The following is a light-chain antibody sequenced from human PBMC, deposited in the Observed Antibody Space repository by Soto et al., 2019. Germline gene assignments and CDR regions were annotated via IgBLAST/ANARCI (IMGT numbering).Light chain of an antibody. V-gene: IGLV1-44*01. CDR2: RND. J-gene: IGLJ1*01. Sequence: HSVLNQPPSASGAPGEKVTISCSGSSSNIGSNSVHWYQQLPGTAPKLLICRNDQRPSGVPDRFSGSKSGTSASLAISGLQSEDEADYYCAAWDDSLDGRVFGTGTKVTV. CDR1: SSNIGSNS. CDR3: AAWDDSLDGRV.